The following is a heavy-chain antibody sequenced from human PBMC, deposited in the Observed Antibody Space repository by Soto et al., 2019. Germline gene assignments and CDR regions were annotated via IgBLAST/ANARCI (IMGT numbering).Heavy chain of an antibody. Sequence: ASVKVSCKASGYSFTSYDINWVRQAPGQGFEWMGWMKPKSGDTGYAQKFQGRVTMTRDTSTNTAYMELSSLRSEDTAVYYCARAYLGVNTFDKARDPKDVWGQGTTVTVSS. CDR2: MKPKSGDT. D-gene: IGHD3-16*01. J-gene: IGHJ6*02. CDR3: ARAYLGVNTFDKARDPKDV. CDR1: GYSFTSYD. V-gene: IGHV1-8*01.